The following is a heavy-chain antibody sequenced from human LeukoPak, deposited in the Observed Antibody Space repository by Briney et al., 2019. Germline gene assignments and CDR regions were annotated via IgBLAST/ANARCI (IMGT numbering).Heavy chain of an antibody. V-gene: IGHV3-48*01. CDR2: ISSSSSTK. J-gene: IGHJ4*02. D-gene: IGHD3-16*01. CDR3: ARDRGELSYTFVTPIYFDC. Sequence: GGPLRLSCAASGFTFRSYSMNWVRQAPGKGLEWLSYISSSSSTKFYTESVKGRFTISRDNARNSVYLQMNSLRAEDTAVYYCARDRGELSYTFVTPIYFDCWGQGTLVTVSS. CDR1: GFTFRSYS.